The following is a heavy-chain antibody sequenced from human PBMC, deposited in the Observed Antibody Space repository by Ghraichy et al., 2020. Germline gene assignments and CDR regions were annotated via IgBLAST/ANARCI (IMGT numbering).Heavy chain of an antibody. CDR3: ANTLGYGDDAFDI. Sequence: GGSLRLSCAASGFTFSSYSMNWVRQAPGKGLEWVSSISSSSSYIYYADSVKGRFTISRDNAKNSLYLQMNSLRAEDTAVYYCANTLGYGDDAFDIWGQGTMVTVSS. CDR1: GFTFSSYS. CDR2: ISSSSSYI. D-gene: IGHD2-15*01. J-gene: IGHJ3*02. V-gene: IGHV3-21*01.